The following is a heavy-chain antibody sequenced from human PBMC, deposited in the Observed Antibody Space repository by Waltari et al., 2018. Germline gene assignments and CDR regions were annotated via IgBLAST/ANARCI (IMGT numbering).Heavy chain of an antibody. D-gene: IGHD2-2*02. Sequence: QVNLVESGGGVVQPGGSLRLSCATCGFTFSNFGMHWVRQAPGKGLEWVALIWFDGSDKFYADSVRGRFTISRDNSARTLYLDMDSMRLDDTAMYYCAKDAFGNTYLDFWGQGTLVTVSS. V-gene: IGHV3-30*02. CDR3: AKDAFGNTYLDF. CDR2: IWFDGSDK. J-gene: IGHJ4*02. CDR1: GFTFSNFG.